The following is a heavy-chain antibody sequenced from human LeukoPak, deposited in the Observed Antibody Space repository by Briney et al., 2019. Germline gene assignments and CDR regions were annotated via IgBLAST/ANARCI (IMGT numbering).Heavy chain of an antibody. Sequence: GGSLRLSCAASGFTFSSYSVNWVRQAPGKGLEWVSYISSSSSTIYYADSVKGRFTISRDNAKNSLYLQMNSLRAEDTAVYYCARDLREDDYGDYVWYFDYWGQGTLVTVSS. CDR3: ARDLREDDYGDYVWYFDY. J-gene: IGHJ4*02. CDR1: GFTFSSYS. V-gene: IGHV3-48*04. CDR2: ISSSSSTI. D-gene: IGHD4-17*01.